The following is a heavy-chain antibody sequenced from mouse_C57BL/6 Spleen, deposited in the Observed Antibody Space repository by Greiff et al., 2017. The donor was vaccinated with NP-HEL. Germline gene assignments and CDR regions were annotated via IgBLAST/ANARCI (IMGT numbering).Heavy chain of an antibody. CDR1: GFTFSDYY. J-gene: IGHJ3*01. Sequence: EVQLVESEGGLVQPGSSMKLSCTASGFTFSDYYMAWVRQVPEKGLEWVANINYDGSSTYYLDSLKSRFIISRDNAKNILYLQMSSLKSEDTATYYCARSYYGSSPLFAYWGQGTLVTVSA. CDR2: INYDGSST. D-gene: IGHD1-1*01. CDR3: ARSYYGSSPLFAY. V-gene: IGHV5-16*01.